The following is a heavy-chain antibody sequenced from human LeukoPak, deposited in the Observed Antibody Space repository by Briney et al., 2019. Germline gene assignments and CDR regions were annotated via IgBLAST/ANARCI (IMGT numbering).Heavy chain of an antibody. CDR2: ISGSGGST. J-gene: IGHJ4*02. V-gene: IGHV3-23*01. CDR1: GFSFSSYW. Sequence: GGSLRLSCAASGFSFSSYWMSWVRQAPGKGLEWVSAISGSGGSTYYADSVKGRFTIPRDNSKNTLYLQMNSLRAEDTAVYYCAKDGSGSSLDYWGQGTLVTVSS. D-gene: IGHD2-15*01. CDR3: AKDGSGSSLDY.